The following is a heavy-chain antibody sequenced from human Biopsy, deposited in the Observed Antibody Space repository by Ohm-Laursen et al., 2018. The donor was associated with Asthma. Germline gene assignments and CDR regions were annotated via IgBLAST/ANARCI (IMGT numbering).Heavy chain of an antibody. Sequence: SLRLSCAASGFTFSDYAIYWVRQAPGKGLEWVAFISYDGSDKFYADSVKGRFTTSRDNSQNTLDLHMNRLTFEDTAVYYCARASVVKHYYYYGMDVWGPGTIVTVFS. CDR3: ARASVVKHYYYYGMDV. J-gene: IGHJ6*02. CDR2: ISYDGSDK. CDR1: GFTFSDYA. V-gene: IGHV3-30-3*01.